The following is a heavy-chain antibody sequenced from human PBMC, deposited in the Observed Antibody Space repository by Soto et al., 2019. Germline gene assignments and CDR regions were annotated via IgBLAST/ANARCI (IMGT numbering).Heavy chain of an antibody. Sequence: GSGPTLVNPTQTLTLTCTFSGFSLSTSGVGVGLIRQPPGKALEWLALIYWDDDKRYSPSLKSRLTITKDTSKNQVVLTMTNMDPVDTATYYCAHTMYYYDSSGYYFDYWGQGTLVTVSS. V-gene: IGHV2-5*02. CDR2: IYWDDDK. CDR3: AHTMYYYDSSGYYFDY. CDR1: GFSLSTSGVG. J-gene: IGHJ4*02. D-gene: IGHD3-22*01.